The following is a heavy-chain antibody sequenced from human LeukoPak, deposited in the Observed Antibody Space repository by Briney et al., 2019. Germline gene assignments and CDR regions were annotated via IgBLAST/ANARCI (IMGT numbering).Heavy chain of an antibody. J-gene: IGHJ4*02. D-gene: IGHD2-21*02. CDR1: EFTFSSYS. CDR3: VSAKTCGGDCYHFDY. V-gene: IGHV3-48*01. CDR2: ITNSGNSK. Sequence: GGSLRLSCAASEFTFSSYSMNWVRQAPGKGLEWVSYITNSGNSKSYADSVKGRFTISRDNTKNSLYLQMNGLGAEDTAVYYCVSAKTCGGDCYHFDYWGQGALVTVSS.